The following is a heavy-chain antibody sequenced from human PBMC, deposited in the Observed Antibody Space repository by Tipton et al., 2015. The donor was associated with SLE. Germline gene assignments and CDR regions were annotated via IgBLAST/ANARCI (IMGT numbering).Heavy chain of an antibody. D-gene: IGHD2-2*01. J-gene: IGHJ5*02. CDR2: INPNSGGT. CDR3: ARAGPYCSSTSCPNWFDP. CDR1: GYTFTGYY. V-gene: IGHV1-2*02. Sequence: QSGAEVKKPGASVKVSCKASGYTFTGYYMHWVRQAPGQGPEWMGWINPNSGGTNYAQKFQGRVTMTRDTSISTAYMELSRLRSDDTAVYYCARAGPYCSSTSCPNWFDPWGQGTLVTVSS.